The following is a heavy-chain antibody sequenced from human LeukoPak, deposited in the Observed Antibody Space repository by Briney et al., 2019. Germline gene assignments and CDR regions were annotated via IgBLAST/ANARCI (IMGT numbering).Heavy chain of an antibody. J-gene: IGHJ6*02. CDR3: AAEVVPAVPMDV. D-gene: IGHD2-2*01. CDR2: ITNSGHST. Sequence: PGGSLRLSCVASGFTFSSYAMNWVRQAPGKGLEWVSVITNSGHSTNYAGSVKGRFTISRDNSKNTLYLQMNSLRAEDTAVYYCAAEVVPAVPMDVWGQGTTVTVSS. CDR1: GFTFSSYA. V-gene: IGHV3-23*01.